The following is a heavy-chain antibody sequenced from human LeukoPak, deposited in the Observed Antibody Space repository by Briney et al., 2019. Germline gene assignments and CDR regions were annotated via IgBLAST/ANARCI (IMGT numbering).Heavy chain of an antibody. J-gene: IGHJ4*02. CDR3: ARLPTIYGSGSYWGFDY. Sequence: PSETLSLXCTVSGDSISSYYWSWIRLPPGKGLEWIGEINHSGSTNYNPSLKSRVTISVDTSKNQFSLKLSSVTAADTAVYYCARLPTIYGSGSYWGFDYWGQGTLVTVSS. V-gene: IGHV4-34*01. D-gene: IGHD3-10*01. CDR1: GDSISSYY. CDR2: INHSGST.